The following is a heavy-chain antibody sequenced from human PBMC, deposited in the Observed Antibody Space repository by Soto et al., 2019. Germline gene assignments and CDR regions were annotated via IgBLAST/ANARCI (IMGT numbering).Heavy chain of an antibody. CDR2: IYTGGST. CDR1: GGSISNYY. V-gene: IGHV4-4*07. Sequence: PSETLSLTCTVPGGSISNYYWSWIRQPAGKGLEWIGRIYTGGSTNYNPSLKSRVTMSTDTSKNQFSLRLTSVTAADTAVYYCARASVGPPGGGSWIMPFDYWGQGALVTVSS. D-gene: IGHD2-15*01. CDR3: ARASVGPPGGGSWIMPFDY. J-gene: IGHJ4*02.